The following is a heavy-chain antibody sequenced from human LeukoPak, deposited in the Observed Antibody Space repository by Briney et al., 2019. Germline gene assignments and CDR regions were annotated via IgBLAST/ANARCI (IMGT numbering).Heavy chain of an antibody. V-gene: IGHV3-23*01. CDR1: GFTFSSYA. Sequence: GGSLGLSCAASGFTFSSYAMSWVRQAPWKGLEWVSAISGSGGSTYYADSVKGRFTISRDNSKNTLYLQMNSLRAEDTAVYYCAKDLGKQQLPKGGNWFDPWGQGTLVTVSS. J-gene: IGHJ5*02. CDR3: AKDLGKQQLPKGGNWFDP. CDR2: ISGSGGST. D-gene: IGHD6-13*01.